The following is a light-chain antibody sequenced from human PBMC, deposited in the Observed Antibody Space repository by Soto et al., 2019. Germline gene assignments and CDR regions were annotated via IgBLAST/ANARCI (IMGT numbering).Light chain of an antibody. V-gene: IGKV3-15*01. J-gene: IGKJ5*01. CDR1: ESVSSN. Sequence: EIVMTQSPDTLSVSPGERATLSCRASESVSSNLAWYQQKPGQAPRLLIYAATTRATGIPARFSGSGSGTEFTLTISSLQSEDFAVYYCQHYNNWPPITFGQGTRLQIK. CDR3: QHYNNWPPIT. CDR2: AAT.